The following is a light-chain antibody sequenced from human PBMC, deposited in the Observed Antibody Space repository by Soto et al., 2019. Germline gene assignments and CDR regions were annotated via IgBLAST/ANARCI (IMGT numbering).Light chain of an antibody. V-gene: IGLV2-14*03. CDR1: SSDVGGYDY. CDR2: DVN. CDR3: TSYTPGGAFVV. Sequence: QSALTQPASVSGSPGQSITISCTGTSSDVGGYDYVSWYQQQPGKAPKLMIYDVNNRASGVSGRFSGSKSGTTASLTISGLQAXXXXXXYCTSYTPGGAFVVFGGGTKVTVL. J-gene: IGLJ2*01.